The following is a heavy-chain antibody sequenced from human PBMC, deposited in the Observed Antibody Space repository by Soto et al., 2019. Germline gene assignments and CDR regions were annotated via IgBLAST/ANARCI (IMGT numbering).Heavy chain of an antibody. D-gene: IGHD3-22*01. Sequence: QVQLVESGGGVVQPGRSLRLTCAASGFTFSSNGMHWVLQAPGKGLEWVALIAYDGSKTYYGDSVRGRFTISRDNSENTLFLQMNSLRAEDTAVYYCARWVGGSMSDNSGKYDSWGQGTLVTVSS. CDR1: GFTFSSNG. CDR2: IAYDGSKT. V-gene: IGHV3-30*03. J-gene: IGHJ5*01. CDR3: ARWVGGSMSDNSGKYDS.